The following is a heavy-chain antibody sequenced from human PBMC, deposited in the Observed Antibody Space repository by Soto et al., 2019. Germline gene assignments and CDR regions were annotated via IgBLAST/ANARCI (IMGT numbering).Heavy chain of an antibody. Sequence: GSLRFSCAASGFTFSSYAMSWVRQAPGKGLEWVSAISGSGGSTYYADSVKGRFTISRDNSKNTLYLQMNSLRAEDTAVYYCANDARYEDSSGYYLWFDPWGQGTLVTVAA. CDR1: GFTFSSYA. J-gene: IGHJ5*02. CDR2: ISGSGGST. D-gene: IGHD3-22*01. CDR3: ANDARYEDSSGYYLWFDP. V-gene: IGHV3-23*01.